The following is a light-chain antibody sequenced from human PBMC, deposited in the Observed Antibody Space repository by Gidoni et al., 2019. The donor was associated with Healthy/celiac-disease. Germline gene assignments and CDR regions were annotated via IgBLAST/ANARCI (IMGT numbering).Light chain of an antibody. V-gene: IGKV3-20*01. Sequence: QSPGTLSLSPGERATLSCRASQSVSSSYLAWYQQKPGQAPRLLIYGASSRATGIPDRFSGSGSGTDFTLTISRLEPEDFAVYYCQQYGSSPPTFGPGTKVDIK. CDR3: QQYGSSPPT. J-gene: IGKJ3*01. CDR2: GAS. CDR1: QSVSSSY.